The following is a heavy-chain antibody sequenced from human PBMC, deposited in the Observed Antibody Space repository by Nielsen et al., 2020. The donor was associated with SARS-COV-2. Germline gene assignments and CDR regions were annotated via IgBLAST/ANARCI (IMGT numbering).Heavy chain of an antibody. V-gene: IGHV1-18*01. CDR3: ARWRTYGNGWDF. D-gene: IGHD6-19*01. Sequence: ASVKVSCRASGYTFSNFGLSWVRQAPGRGLEWIGWIGGFNGNTNYLQKFKGRVTMTTHSSTGTVYMELRSLRADDTAIYHCARWRTYGNGWDFWGQGTLVTVSS. J-gene: IGHJ4*02. CDR2: IGGFNGNT. CDR1: GYTFSNFG.